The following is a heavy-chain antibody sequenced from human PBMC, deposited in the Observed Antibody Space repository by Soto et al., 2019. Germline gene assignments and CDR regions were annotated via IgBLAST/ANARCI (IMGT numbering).Heavy chain of an antibody. D-gene: IGHD3-3*01. J-gene: IGHJ6*02. CDR3: ARNHESSFGVVTYYYGMDV. CDR1: GGTFSSYA. CDR2: IIPIFGTA. V-gene: IGHV1-69*13. Sequence: AASVKVSCKASGGTFSSYAISWVRQAPGQGLEWMGGIIPIFGTANYAQKFQGRVTITADESTSTAYMELSSLRSEDTAVYYCARNHESSFGVVTYYYGMDVWGQGTTVTVSS.